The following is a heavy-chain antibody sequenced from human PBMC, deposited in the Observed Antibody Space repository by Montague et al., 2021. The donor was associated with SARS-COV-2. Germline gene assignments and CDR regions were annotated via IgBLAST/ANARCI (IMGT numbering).Heavy chain of an antibody. J-gene: IGHJ6*02. CDR1: GGSISAYY. Sequence: SETLSLTCTVSGGSISAYYWSWIRQPPGKGLEWIAYMYNSRSSNYNPSLKSRVPISVDTSKSQFSLKLTSVPAADTAVYYCAREGIPTPGAEWKILHYHGIDVWGQGTTVTVSS. CDR2: MYNSRSS. CDR3: AREGIPTPGAEWKILHYHGIDV. V-gene: IGHV4-59*13. D-gene: IGHD1-14*01.